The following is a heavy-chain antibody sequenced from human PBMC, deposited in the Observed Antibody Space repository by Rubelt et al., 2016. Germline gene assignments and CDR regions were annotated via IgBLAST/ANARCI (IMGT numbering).Heavy chain of an antibody. D-gene: IGHD2/OR15-2a*01. CDR2: ISHSGGT. Sequence: QVQLQESGPGLVKPSETLSLTCTVSGYSISSGYYWGWIRQPPGKGLEWIGTISHSGGTFYSPSLKSRVTISADTSKNQFSLRLSSVTAADTAVYYCARASTVLLHFDYWGQGTLVTVSS. V-gene: IGHV4-38-2*02. CDR3: ARASTVLLHFDY. J-gene: IGHJ4*02. CDR1: GYSISSGYY.